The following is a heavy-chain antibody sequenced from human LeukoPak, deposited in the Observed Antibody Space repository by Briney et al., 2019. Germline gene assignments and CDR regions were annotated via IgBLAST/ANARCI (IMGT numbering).Heavy chain of an antibody. D-gene: IGHD5-12*01. Sequence: PSETLSLTCTVSGGSISSYYWSWIRQPPGKGLEWIGYIYYSGSTSYNPSLKSRVTISVDTSKNQFSLKLSSVTAADTAVYYCARGYRLRDRNWFDPWGQGTLVTVSS. CDR1: GGSISSYY. J-gene: IGHJ5*02. CDR2: IYYSGST. V-gene: IGHV4-59*12. CDR3: ARGYRLRDRNWFDP.